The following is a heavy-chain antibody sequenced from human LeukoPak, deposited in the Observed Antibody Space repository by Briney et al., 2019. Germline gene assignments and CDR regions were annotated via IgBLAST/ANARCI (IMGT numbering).Heavy chain of an antibody. D-gene: IGHD3-22*01. CDR3: ARQNYDSSGYHFDY. CDR1: GGSISSYY. CDR2: IYYSGST. Sequence: SETLSLTCTVSGGSISSYYWSWIRQPPGKGLEWIGYIYYSGSTNYNPSLKSRVTISVDTSKNQFSLKLSSVAAADTAVYYCARQNYDSSGYHFDYWGQGTLVTVSS. V-gene: IGHV4-59*08. J-gene: IGHJ4*02.